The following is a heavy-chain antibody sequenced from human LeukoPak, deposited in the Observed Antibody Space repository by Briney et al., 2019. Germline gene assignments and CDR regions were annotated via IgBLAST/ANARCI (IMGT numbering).Heavy chain of an antibody. Sequence: PGGSLRLSCAASGFTFDAYGLSWVRQAPGKGLEWVSGINWNDGSTDYADSVKGRFTISRDKAKNSLYLQMNSLRVEDTGVYFCAKSSTSQRGYYGMDVWGQGTTVTVS. CDR1: GFTFDAYG. CDR3: AKSSTSQRGYYGMDV. V-gene: IGHV3-20*04. CDR2: INWNDGST. J-gene: IGHJ6*02. D-gene: IGHD6-25*01.